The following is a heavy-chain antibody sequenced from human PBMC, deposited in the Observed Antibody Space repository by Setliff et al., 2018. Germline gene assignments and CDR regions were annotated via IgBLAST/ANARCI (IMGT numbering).Heavy chain of an antibody. Sequence: SVKVSCKASGGTFSRYVMNWVRQAPGQGLEWMGGINTNFGSASYAQKFQGRVTMTEDTSTDTAYMELSSLRSEDTAVYYCATVYGFIVGATRAFDIWGQGTMVTVSS. V-gene: IGHV1-69*06. J-gene: IGHJ3*02. CDR3: ATVYGFIVGATRAFDI. CDR2: INTNFGSA. D-gene: IGHD1-26*01. CDR1: GGTFSRYV.